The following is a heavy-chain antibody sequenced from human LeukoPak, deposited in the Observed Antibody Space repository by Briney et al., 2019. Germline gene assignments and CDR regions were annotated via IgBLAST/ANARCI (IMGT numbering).Heavy chain of an antibody. Sequence: GGSLRLSCFASGFSFSIYRMHWVRQAPGKGLVWVSRITSDGSTTNYADSVEGRFTISRDNAKNTLFLQMNSLRAEDTAVYYCARGWEQQGVGAFHVWGQGTMVTVSS. CDR3: ARGWEQQGVGAFHV. D-gene: IGHD1/OR15-1a*01. J-gene: IGHJ3*01. CDR2: ITSDGSTT. CDR1: GFSFSIYR. V-gene: IGHV3-74*01.